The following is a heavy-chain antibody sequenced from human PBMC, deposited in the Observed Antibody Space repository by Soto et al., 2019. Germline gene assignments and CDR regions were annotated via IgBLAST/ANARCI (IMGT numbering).Heavy chain of an antibody. CDR3: AKHQRDYYYYNMDV. J-gene: IGHJ6*02. CDR2: ITYSGAYT. Sequence: EVQLLESGGGLVQPGGSLRLSCVAFGFAFSTSAMSWVRQAPGKGLEWVSVITYSGAYTKYADSVKGRFTISRDTSQNTLYLQMNSLSADDTAVYYCAKHQRDYYYYNMDVWGQGTTVTVSS. CDR1: GFAFSTSA. V-gene: IGHV3-23*01.